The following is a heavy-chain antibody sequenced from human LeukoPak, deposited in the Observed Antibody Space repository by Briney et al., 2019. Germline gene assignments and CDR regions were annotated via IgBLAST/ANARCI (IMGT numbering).Heavy chain of an antibody. CDR3: AREGMVRGVTDAFDI. V-gene: IGHV3-30-3*01. CDR2: ISYDGSNK. D-gene: IGHD3-10*01. J-gene: IGHJ3*02. Sequence: GGSLRLSCAASGFTLSSYAMHWVRQAPGKGLEWVAVISYDGSNKYYADSVKGRFTISRDNSKNTLYLQMNSLRAEDTAVYYCAREGMVRGVTDAFDIWGQGTMVTVSS. CDR1: GFTLSSYA.